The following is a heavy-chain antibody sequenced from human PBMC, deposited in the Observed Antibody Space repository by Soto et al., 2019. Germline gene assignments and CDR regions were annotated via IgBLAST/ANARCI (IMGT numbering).Heavy chain of an antibody. J-gene: IGHJ5*02. Sequence: ASVKVSCKASGYIFTNYGISWVRQAPGQGLEWMGWISAYNGNTGYAQKFQGRVTMATDTSTNTAYMELRSLRSDDTAVYYCARDRLVSSGWYILGDYNWFDPWGQGTQVTVSS. V-gene: IGHV1-18*04. CDR2: ISAYNGNT. CDR3: ARDRLVSSGWYILGDYNWFDP. CDR1: GYIFTNYG. D-gene: IGHD6-19*01.